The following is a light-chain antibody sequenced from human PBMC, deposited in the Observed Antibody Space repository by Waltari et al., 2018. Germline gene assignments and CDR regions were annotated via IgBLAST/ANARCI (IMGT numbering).Light chain of an antibody. Sequence: DIVMTQSPDSLAVSLGERATTNCKSSPSVSYSSNNKNYLAWYQQKPGPPPKLLIYWASTRESGVPDRFSGSWSGTDFTLTISSLQAEDVAVYYCQQYYSTPRTFGGGTKVEIK. V-gene: IGKV4-1*01. J-gene: IGKJ4*01. CDR1: PSVSYSSNNKNY. CDR3: QQYYSTPRT. CDR2: WAS.